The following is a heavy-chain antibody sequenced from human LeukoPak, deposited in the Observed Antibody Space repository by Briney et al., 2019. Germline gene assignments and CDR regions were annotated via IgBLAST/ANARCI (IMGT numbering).Heavy chain of an antibody. CDR1: GFTFSTSG. Sequence: GGSLRLSCAASGFTFSTSGINWVRQAPGKGREWVSYISGSSSTIYYADSVKGRFTISRDNAKNSLYLPMNSLRAEDTAVYYCARVNRAMLTVYYYYMDVWGKGTPVTVSS. CDR2: ISGSSSTI. J-gene: IGHJ6*03. D-gene: IGHD5-18*01. V-gene: IGHV3-48*01. CDR3: ARVNRAMLTVYYYYMDV.